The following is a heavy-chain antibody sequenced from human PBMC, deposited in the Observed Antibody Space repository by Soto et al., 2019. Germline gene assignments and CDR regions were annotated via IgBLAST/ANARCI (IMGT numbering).Heavy chain of an antibody. D-gene: IGHD2-2*01. V-gene: IGHV4-59*01. J-gene: IGHJ6*03. CDR3: ARGRYCSSTSCFLYNYYYYYYMDV. CDR2: IYSSGST. CDR1: GGCIGSYY. Sequence: PSVPPRDRYSVVGGCIGSYYWRCIMQTQGKGLEWIGYIYSSGSTNYNPSLKSRATISVDTSKNQFSLKLSSVTAADTAVYYCARGRYCSSTSCFLYNYYYYYYMDVWGKGTTVTVSS.